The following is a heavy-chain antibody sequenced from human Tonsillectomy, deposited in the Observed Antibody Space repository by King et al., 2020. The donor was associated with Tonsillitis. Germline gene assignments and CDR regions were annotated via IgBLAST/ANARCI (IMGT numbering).Heavy chain of an antibody. CDR2: ISGSGGST. Sequence: EVQLVESGGGLVQPGGSLRLSCAASGFTFSSYAMSWVRQAPGKGLEWVSAISGSGGSTYYADSVKGRFTISRDNSKNTLYLQMNSLRAEDTAVYYCTSNNHYYYYYYSMDVWGQGTTVTVSS. J-gene: IGHJ6*02. D-gene: IGHD1-14*01. V-gene: IGHV3-23*04. CDR1: GFTFSSYA. CDR3: TSNNHYYYYYYSMDV.